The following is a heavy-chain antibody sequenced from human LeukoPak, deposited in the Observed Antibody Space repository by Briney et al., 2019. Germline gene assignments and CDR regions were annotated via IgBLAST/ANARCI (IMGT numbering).Heavy chain of an antibody. J-gene: IGHJ4*02. Sequence: ASVKVSFKTSGYTFTGYYMHWVRQAPGQGLEWMGWINPNSGGTNYAQRFQGRVTMTRDTSISTAYMELSRLRSDDTAVYYCATGGVSGGSCYQCPRWLYWGQGTLVTVSS. V-gene: IGHV1-2*02. CDR1: GYTFTGYY. CDR3: ATGGVSGGSCYQCPRWLY. D-gene: IGHD2-15*01. CDR2: INPNSGGT.